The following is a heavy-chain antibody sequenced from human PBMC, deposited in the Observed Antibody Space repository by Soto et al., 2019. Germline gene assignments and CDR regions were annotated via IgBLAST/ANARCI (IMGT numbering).Heavy chain of an antibody. D-gene: IGHD3-16*01. CDR1: GGSISSSSYY. V-gene: IGHV4-39*01. Sequence: SETLSLTCTVSGGSISSSSYYWGWIRQPPGKGLEWIGSIYYSGSTYYNPSLKSRVTISVDTSKNQFSLKLSSVTAADTAVYYCARLNDWGIDYWGQGTLVTVSS. CDR3: ARLNDWGIDY. CDR2: IYYSGST. J-gene: IGHJ4*02.